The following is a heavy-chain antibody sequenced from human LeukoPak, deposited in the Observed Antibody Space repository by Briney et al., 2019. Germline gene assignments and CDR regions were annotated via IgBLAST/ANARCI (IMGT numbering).Heavy chain of an antibody. Sequence: SQTLSLTCTVSGGSISSGSYYWSWIRQPAGKGLEWIGRIYTSGGTNSNPSLKSRVTMSVDTSKKQFSLRLSSVTAADTAVYYCARGDPHFNYFDYWGQGTLVTVSS. CDR3: ARGDPHFNYFDY. CDR2: IYTSGGT. D-gene: IGHD3-16*01. V-gene: IGHV4-61*02. J-gene: IGHJ4*02. CDR1: GGSISSGSYY.